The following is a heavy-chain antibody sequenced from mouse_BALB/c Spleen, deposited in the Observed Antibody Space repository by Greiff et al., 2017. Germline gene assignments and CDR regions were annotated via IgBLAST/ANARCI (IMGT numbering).Heavy chain of an antibody. CDR2: ISYSGST. Sequence: DVKLQESGPGLVKPSQSLSLTCTVTGYSITSDYAWNWIRQFPGNKLEWMGYISYSGSTSYNPSLKSRISITRDTSKNQFFLQLNSVTTEDTATYYCARDGDGAMDYWGQGTSVTVSS. D-gene: IGHD1-2*01. J-gene: IGHJ4*01. V-gene: IGHV3-2*02. CDR1: GYSITSDYA. CDR3: ARDGDGAMDY.